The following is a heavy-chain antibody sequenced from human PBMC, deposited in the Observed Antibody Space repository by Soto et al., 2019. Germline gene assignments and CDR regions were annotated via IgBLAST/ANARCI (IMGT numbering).Heavy chain of an antibody. Sequence: GESLKISCAASGFTFSSYDMHWVRQATGKGLEWVSAIGTAGDTYYPGSVKGRFTISRENAKNSLYLQMNSLRAGDTAVYYCARGIQLRLGELSISYYFDYWGQGTLVTVSS. CDR2: IGTAGDT. J-gene: IGHJ4*02. CDR3: ARGIQLRLGELSISYYFDY. D-gene: IGHD3-16*02. V-gene: IGHV3-13*01. CDR1: GFTFSSYD.